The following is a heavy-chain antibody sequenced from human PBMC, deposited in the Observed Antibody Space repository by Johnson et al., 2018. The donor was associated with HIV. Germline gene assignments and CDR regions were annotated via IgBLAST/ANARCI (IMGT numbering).Heavy chain of an antibody. CDR3: ARTRQGAFDI. V-gene: IGHV3-66*02. CDR2: IYSGGGT. CDR1: GFTVSSNY. J-gene: IGHJ3*02. Sequence: QLVESGGGLVQPGGSLRLSCAASGFTVSSNYMSWVRQAPGKGLEWVSVIYSGGGTYYEDSVKGRFTISRDNSKNTLYLQMNSLRPQDTAVYYCARTRQGAFDIWGQGTMVTVSS.